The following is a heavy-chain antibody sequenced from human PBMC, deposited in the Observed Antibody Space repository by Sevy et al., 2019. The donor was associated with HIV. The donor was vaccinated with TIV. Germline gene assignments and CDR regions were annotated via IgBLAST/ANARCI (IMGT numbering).Heavy chain of an antibody. V-gene: IGHV3-21*01. D-gene: IGHD3-9*01. Sequence: GGSLRLSCAASGFNFRTYNMNWVRQAPGKGLEWVSSVSSSSSYIYYADSVKGRFTISRDNSKNTLYLQMNSLRAEDTAVYYCARDLTQYYDILTGYSRGGMDVWGQGTTVTVSS. J-gene: IGHJ6*02. CDR1: GFNFRTYN. CDR2: VSSSSSYI. CDR3: ARDLTQYYDILTGYSRGGMDV.